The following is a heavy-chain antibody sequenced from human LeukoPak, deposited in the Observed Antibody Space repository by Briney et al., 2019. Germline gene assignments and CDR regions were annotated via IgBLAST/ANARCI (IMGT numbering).Heavy chain of an antibody. CDR1: GGSISSGGYY. V-gene: IGHV4-30-2*01. D-gene: IGHD6-6*01. CDR2: IYDSGST. Sequence: SETLSLTCTVSGGSISSGGYYWSWIRQPPGKGLEWIGYIYDSGSTYYNPSLKSRVTISVDRSKNQLSPKLSSVTAADTAMYYCARDAMYNSSPYWGQGTLVTVSS. CDR3: ARDAMYNSSPY. J-gene: IGHJ4*02.